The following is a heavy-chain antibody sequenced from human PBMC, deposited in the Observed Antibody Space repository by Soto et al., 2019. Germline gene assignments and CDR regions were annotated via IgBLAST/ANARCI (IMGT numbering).Heavy chain of an antibody. CDR3: AKKGLGSLATYCNYGDCHYAFDL. J-gene: IGHJ3*01. D-gene: IGHD2-21*02. V-gene: IGHV3-23*01. CDR1: GFTFSNYA. Sequence: EVQLLESGGGLVQPGGSLRLSCAASGFTFSNYAMSWVRQAPGKGLEWVSTVSGGGDGTYYADSEKGRFTISRDNPRNTVYLQMNRLRAEDTAVYYCAKKGLGSLATYCNYGDCHYAFDLWGQGTIVTVSS. CDR2: VSGGGDGT.